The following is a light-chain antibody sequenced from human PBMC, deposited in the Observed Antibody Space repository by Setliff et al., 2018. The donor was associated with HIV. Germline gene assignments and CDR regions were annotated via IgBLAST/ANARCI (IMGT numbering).Light chain of an antibody. V-gene: IGLV2-14*01. CDR2: EVN. Sequence: QSVLTQPASVSGSPGQSITISCTGTNSDVGGYNFVSWYQQHPGKAPKVMLYEVNNRPSGVSNRFSGSKSGNTASLTIPGLQAEDEADYYCTSHASSSTFVFGSGTKVTVL. CDR1: NSDVGGYNF. CDR3: TSHASSSTFV. J-gene: IGLJ1*01.